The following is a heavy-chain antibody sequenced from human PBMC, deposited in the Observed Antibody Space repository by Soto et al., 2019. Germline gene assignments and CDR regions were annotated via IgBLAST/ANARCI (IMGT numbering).Heavy chain of an antibody. CDR1: GGPFSSYA. CDR2: IIPIFGTA. CDR3: ARSTYGSGTLLLYYYGMDV. Sequence: SVKVSFKASGGPFSSYAISLVRRAPGQGLEWMGGIIPIFGTANYSQKFQGRVTITAEKSTSTAYMELSSLRSEDTAVYYCARSTYGSGTLLLYYYGMDVWGQGTTVTVSS. V-gene: IGHV1-69*06. D-gene: IGHD3-10*01. J-gene: IGHJ6*01.